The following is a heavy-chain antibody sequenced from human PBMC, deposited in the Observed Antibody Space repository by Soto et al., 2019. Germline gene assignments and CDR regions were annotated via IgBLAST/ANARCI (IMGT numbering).Heavy chain of an antibody. CDR1: GGSIKSYY. J-gene: IGHJ4*02. D-gene: IGHD3-10*01. CDR2: IYYSGST. V-gene: IGHV4-59*01. Sequence: SETLSLTCTVSGGSIKSYYWSWIRQPPGKGLEWIGYIYYSGSTNYNPSLKSRVTISVDTSKNQFSLKLSSVTAADTAVYYCARGAYGSGSYYDYWGQGTLVTVSS. CDR3: ARGAYGSGSYYDY.